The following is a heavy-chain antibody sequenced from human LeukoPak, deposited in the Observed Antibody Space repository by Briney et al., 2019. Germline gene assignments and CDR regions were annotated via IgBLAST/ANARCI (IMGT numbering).Heavy chain of an antibody. CDR2: IYTSGST. D-gene: IGHD6-6*01. V-gene: IGHV4-61*02. CDR3: ARFTSRDAFDI. J-gene: IGHJ3*02. Sequence: SETLSLTCAVSGYSISSGYYWSWIRQPAGKGLEWIGRIYTSGSTNYNPSLKSRVTISVDTSKNQFSLKLSSVTAADTAVYYCARFTSRDAFDIWGQGTMVTVSS. CDR1: GYSISSGYY.